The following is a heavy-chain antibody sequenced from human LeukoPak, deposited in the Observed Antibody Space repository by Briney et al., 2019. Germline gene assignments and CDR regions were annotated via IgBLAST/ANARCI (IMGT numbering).Heavy chain of an antibody. J-gene: IGHJ4*02. CDR3: ASERFLEWFY. D-gene: IGHD3-3*01. CDR2: INTDGSST. V-gene: IGHV3-74*01. Sequence: GGSLRLSCAASGFTFSSYAMHWVRQAPGKGLVWVSRINTDGSSTSYADSVKGRFTISRDNAKNTLYLQMNSLRAEDTAVYYCASERFLEWFYWGQGTLVTVSS. CDR1: GFTFSSYA.